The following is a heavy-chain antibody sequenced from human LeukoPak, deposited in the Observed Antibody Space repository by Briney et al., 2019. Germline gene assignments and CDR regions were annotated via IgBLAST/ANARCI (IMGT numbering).Heavy chain of an antibody. V-gene: IGHV3-13*01. Sequence: TGGSLRLSCAASGFTFSDYDMHWVRQATGKGLEWVSAIGTAGGTYYTGPVKGRFTISRENAKNSLYLQMNSLRAGDTAVYYCARVAKERVGGVYYFDYWGQGTLVTVSS. D-gene: IGHD1-1*01. J-gene: IGHJ4*02. CDR1: GFTFSDYD. CDR3: ARVAKERVGGVYYFDY. CDR2: IGTAGGT.